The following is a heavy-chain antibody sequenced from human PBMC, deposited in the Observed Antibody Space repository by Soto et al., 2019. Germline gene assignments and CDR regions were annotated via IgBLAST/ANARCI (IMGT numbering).Heavy chain of an antibody. Sequence: EVHLVESGGGLVQPGGSLRLSCAASGFTFSTSWMGWVRQTPGKGLEWVANINQDGSEKNYVDSVKGRFTISRDNAKNSQFLQMSSLTAEDSGLYYCTRYLDFWGQGTLVTVSS. CDR2: INQDGSEK. J-gene: IGHJ4*02. CDR1: GFTFSTSW. CDR3: TRYLDF. V-gene: IGHV3-7*01.